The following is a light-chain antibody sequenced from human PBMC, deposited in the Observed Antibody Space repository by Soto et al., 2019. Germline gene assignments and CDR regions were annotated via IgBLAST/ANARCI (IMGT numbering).Light chain of an antibody. V-gene: IGLV1-47*02. CDR1: SSNIGSNY. J-gene: IGLJ3*02. CDR3: AAWDDNLSVL. Sequence: QSVLTQPPSASGTPGQRVTISCSGSSSNIGSNYVSWYQQLPGTAPKLLIYDNNQRPSGVPDRFSGSKSGTSASLAISGLRSEDEADYYGAAWDDNLSVLFGGGTKVTVL. CDR2: DNN.